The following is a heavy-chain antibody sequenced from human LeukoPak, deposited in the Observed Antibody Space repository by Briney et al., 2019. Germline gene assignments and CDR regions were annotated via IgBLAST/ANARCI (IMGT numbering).Heavy chain of an antibody. Sequence: ASVKVSCKASGYTFTSYDINWVRQATGQGLEWMGWMNPNSGNTGYAQKFQGRVTMTRDTSISTAYMELSRLRSDDTAVYYCARDEGRDGYPRRGDAFDIWGQGTMVTVSS. V-gene: IGHV1-8*01. D-gene: IGHD5-24*01. J-gene: IGHJ3*02. CDR3: ARDEGRDGYPRRGDAFDI. CDR1: GYTFTSYD. CDR2: MNPNSGNT.